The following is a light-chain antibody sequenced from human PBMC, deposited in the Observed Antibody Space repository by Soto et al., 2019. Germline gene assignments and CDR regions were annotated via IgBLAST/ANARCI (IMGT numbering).Light chain of an antibody. J-gene: IGLJ2*01. CDR2: DVS. CDR3: SSYTSSSTLE. Sequence: QSALTQPASVSGSPGQSITISCTGTSSDVGGYNYVSWYQQHPGKAPKLMIYDVSNRPSGVSNRFSGSKSSNTASLTISGLQAEDEADYYCSSYTSSSTLEIGGGTKLTVL. CDR1: SSDVGGYNY. V-gene: IGLV2-14*01.